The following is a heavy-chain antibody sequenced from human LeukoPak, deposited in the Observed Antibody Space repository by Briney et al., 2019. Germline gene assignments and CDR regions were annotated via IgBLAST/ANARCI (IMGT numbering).Heavy chain of an antibody. CDR1: GFTFSSYA. J-gene: IGHJ4*02. Sequence: GGSLRLSCAASGFTFSSYAMSWVRQAPGKGLEWVSAISCSGGSTYYADSVKGRFTISRDNSKNALYLQMNSLRAEDTAVYYCAKGGAYYDSSGYYSTSGYWGQGTLVTVSS. CDR3: AKGGAYYDSSGYYSTSGY. V-gene: IGHV3-23*01. CDR2: ISCSGGST. D-gene: IGHD3-22*01.